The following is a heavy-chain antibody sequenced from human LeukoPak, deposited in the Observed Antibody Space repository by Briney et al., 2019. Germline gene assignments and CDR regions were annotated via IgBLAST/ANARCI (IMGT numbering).Heavy chain of an antibody. J-gene: IGHJ6*03. CDR1: GFTFSSYA. V-gene: IGHV3-30-3*01. CDR2: ISYDGSNK. Sequence: PGGSLRLSCAASGFTFSSYAMHWVRQAPGKGLEWVAVISYDGSNKYYADSVKGRFTISRDNSKNTLYLQMNSLRAEDTAVYYCAKAIVERQDYYYYMDVWGKGTTVTVSS. D-gene: IGHD1-1*01. CDR3: AKAIVERQDYYYYMDV.